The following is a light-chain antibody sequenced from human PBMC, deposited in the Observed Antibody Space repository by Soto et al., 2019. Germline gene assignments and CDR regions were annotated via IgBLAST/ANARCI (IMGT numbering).Light chain of an antibody. V-gene: IGLV1-40*01. CDR2: GNS. J-gene: IGLJ7*01. CDR3: QSFDSSLSGAV. CDR1: SSNIGAGYD. Sequence: QSVLTQPPSVSGAPGQRVTISCTGSSSNIGAGYDVHWYQQLPGTAPKLLIYGNSNRPSGVPDRFSGSKSGTSASLAITGLQAEDLADYYCQSFDSSLSGAVFGGGTQLTVL.